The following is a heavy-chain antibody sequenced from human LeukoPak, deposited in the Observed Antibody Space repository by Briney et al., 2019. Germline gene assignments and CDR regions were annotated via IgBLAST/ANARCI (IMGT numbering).Heavy chain of an antibody. Sequence: GGSLRLSCAASGFTFSSYGMHWVRQAPGKGLEWVAVIWYDGSNKYYADSVKGRFTISRDNSRNTLYLQMNSLRAEDTAVYYCARGVTRYCSSTSCYYFDYWGQGTLVTVSS. CDR1: GFTFSSYG. CDR2: IWYDGSNK. V-gene: IGHV3-33*01. CDR3: ARGVTRYCSSTSCYYFDY. D-gene: IGHD2-2*01. J-gene: IGHJ4*02.